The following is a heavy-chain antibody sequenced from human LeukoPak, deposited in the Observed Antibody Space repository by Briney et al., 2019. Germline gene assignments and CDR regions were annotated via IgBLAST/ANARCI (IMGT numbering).Heavy chain of an antibody. J-gene: IGHJ5*02. CDR2: ISGSGGST. Sequence: GGSLRLSCAASGFTFSSYAMSWVRQAPGKGLEWVSPISGSGGSTYYADSVKGRFTISRDNSKNTLYLQMNSLRAEDTAVYYCAKDVVSSVVATGWFDPWGQGTLVTVSS. D-gene: IGHD2-15*01. CDR3: AKDVVSSVVATGWFDP. CDR1: GFTFSSYA. V-gene: IGHV3-23*01.